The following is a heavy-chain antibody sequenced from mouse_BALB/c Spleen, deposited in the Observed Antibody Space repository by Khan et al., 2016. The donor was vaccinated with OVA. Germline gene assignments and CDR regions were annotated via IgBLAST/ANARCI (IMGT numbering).Heavy chain of an antibody. CDR3: ARTARIKY. D-gene: IGHD1-2*01. V-gene: IGHV3-2*02. CDR1: GYSITSGYG. Sequence: EVQLQESGPGLVTPSQSLSLTCTVTGYSITSGYGWNWIRQFPGNKLEWMGYISYSGSTNYNPSLKSRISINRDTSKNQLFLQLNSVTTENTATYYCARTARIKYWGQGTTLTVSS. CDR2: ISYSGST. J-gene: IGHJ2*01.